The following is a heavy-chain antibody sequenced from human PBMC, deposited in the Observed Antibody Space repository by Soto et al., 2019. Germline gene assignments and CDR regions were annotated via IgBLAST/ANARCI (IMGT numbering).Heavy chain of an antibody. CDR1: GGSFSGYY. J-gene: IGHJ6*03. CDR2: INHSGST. V-gene: IGHV4-34*01. Sequence: SETLSLTCAVYGGSFSGYYWSWIRQPPGKGLEWIGEINHSGSTNYNPSLKSRVTISVDTSKNQFSLKLSSVTAADTAVYYCARFRTYYYYMDVWGKGTTVTVSS. CDR3: ARFRTYYYYMDV.